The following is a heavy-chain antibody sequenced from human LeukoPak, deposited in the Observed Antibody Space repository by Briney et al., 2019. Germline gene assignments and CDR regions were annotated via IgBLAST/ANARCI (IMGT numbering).Heavy chain of an antibody. Sequence: SQTLSLTCTVSGGSINSGDYYRSWIRQPPGKGLEWIGYIYYSGSTYYNPSLQSRVTISVDTSKNQFSLKLSSVTAADTAVYYCARGRILGAIAYWGQGTLVTVSS. D-gene: IGHD1-26*01. CDR3: ARGRILGAIAY. J-gene: IGHJ4*02. CDR1: GGSINSGDYY. V-gene: IGHV4-30-4*01. CDR2: IYYSGST.